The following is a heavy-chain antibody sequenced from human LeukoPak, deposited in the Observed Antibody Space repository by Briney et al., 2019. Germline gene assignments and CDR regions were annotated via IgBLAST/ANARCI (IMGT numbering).Heavy chain of an antibody. CDR2: ISGSSSPI. Sequence: GGSLRLSCAASGFTFSSYSMNWVRQAPGKGLEWISYISGSSSPIYYADSVKGRFTISRDNAKNSLYLQMNSLRAEDTAVYYCAKPRCTNGVCYYFDYWGQGTLVTVSS. V-gene: IGHV3-48*04. CDR3: AKPRCTNGVCYYFDY. D-gene: IGHD2-8*01. J-gene: IGHJ4*02. CDR1: GFTFSSYS.